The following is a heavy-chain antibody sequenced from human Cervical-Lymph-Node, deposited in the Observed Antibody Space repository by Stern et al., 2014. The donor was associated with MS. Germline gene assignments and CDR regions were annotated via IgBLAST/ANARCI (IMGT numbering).Heavy chain of an antibody. Sequence: VKLVESGAEVKKPESSVRVSCQASGGNFSVLAISWVRQAPGQGLEWMGGIIPILETATYAQKFKGRVTITADRSTSRVHMEMTSLRSEDTAVFYCALLRYTSGPEFWGQGTPVTVSS. CDR3: ALLRYTSGPEF. CDR1: GGNFSVLA. V-gene: IGHV1-69*06. D-gene: IGHD5-18*01. CDR2: IIPILETA. J-gene: IGHJ4*02.